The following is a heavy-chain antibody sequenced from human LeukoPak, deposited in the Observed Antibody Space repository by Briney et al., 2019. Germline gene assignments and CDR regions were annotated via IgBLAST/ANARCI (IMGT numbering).Heavy chain of an antibody. V-gene: IGHV1-2*06. D-gene: IGHD5-18*01. CDR1: GYTFTGYY. CDR2: INPNSGGT. Sequence: ASVKVSCKASGYTFTGYYMHWVRQAPGQGLEWVGRINPNSGGTNYAQKFQGRVTMTRDTSISTAYMELSRLRSDDTAVYYCARESGYTYGLIDYWGQGALVTVSS. J-gene: IGHJ4*02. CDR3: ARESGYTYGLIDY.